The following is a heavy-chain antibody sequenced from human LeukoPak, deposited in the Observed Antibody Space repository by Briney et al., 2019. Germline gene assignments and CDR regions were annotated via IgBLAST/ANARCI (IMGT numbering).Heavy chain of an antibody. V-gene: IGHV3-30-3*01. J-gene: IGHJ6*02. CDR3: ARVLAVSNPYYLYGMVV. Sequence: GGSLRLSCAASGFTFSSYAMSWVRQAPGKGLEWVAVISYDGSNKYYADSVKGRFTISRDNSKNTLYLQMNSLRAEDTAVYYCARVLAVSNPYYLYGMVVWGQGTTVSVSS. CDR2: ISYDGSNK. D-gene: IGHD1-14*01. CDR1: GFTFSSYA.